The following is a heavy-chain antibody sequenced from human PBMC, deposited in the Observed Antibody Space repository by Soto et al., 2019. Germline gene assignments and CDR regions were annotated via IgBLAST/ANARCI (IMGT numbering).Heavy chain of an antibody. V-gene: IGHV1-46*04. CDR3: TRADSDVVILPDVRPLFDL. Sequence: QVQLVQSGAEVKKPGASVKVSCKTSGYDFFKYNMHWVRQAPGQGLEWMGVINPNGGYTRHAQKSQCRVIMTRDTSSKIAYMELSGLTSEDTAMYYCTRADSDVVILPDVRPLFDLWGQGALVTVSS. CDR1: GYDFFKYN. J-gene: IGHJ4*02. D-gene: IGHD2-21*02. CDR2: INPNGGYT.